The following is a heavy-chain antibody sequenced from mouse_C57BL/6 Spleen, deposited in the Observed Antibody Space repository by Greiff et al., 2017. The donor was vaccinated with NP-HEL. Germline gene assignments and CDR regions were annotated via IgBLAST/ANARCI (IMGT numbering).Heavy chain of an antibody. CDR3: ASEDYDGYPRGTY. D-gene: IGHD2-3*01. CDR2: INPGSGGT. CDR1: GYAFTNYL. Sequence: VKLMESGAELVRPGTSVKVSCKASGYAFTNYLIEWVKQRPGQGLEWIGVINPGSGGTNYNEKFKGKATLTADKSSSTAYMQLSSLTSEDSAVYFCASEDYDGYPRGTYWGQGTLVTVSA. J-gene: IGHJ3*01. V-gene: IGHV1-54*01.